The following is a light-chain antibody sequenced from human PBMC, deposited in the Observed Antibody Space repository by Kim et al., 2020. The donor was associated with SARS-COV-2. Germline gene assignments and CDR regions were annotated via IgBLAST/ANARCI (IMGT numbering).Light chain of an antibody. CDR2: FDN. Sequence: PGKTATISCGGSNIGTKSVHWYQQRPGQAPVLVMFFDNDRPSGIPERFSGSNSGNTATLTISRVEAGDEADYYCQVWDSTGDEVVFGGGTQLTVL. CDR3: QVWDSTGDEVV. CDR1: NIGTKS. J-gene: IGLJ2*01. V-gene: IGLV3-21*01.